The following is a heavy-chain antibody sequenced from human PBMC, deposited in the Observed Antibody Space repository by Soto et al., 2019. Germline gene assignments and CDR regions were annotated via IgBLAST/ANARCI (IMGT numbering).Heavy chain of an antibody. Sequence: SVKVSFKASGGTFSSYSISWVRQAPGQGLEWMGGIIPIFGTANYAQKFQGRVTITADESTSTAYMELSSLRSEDMAVYYCAIEYSSSPPYYPIGYWGQGTLVTVSS. CDR3: AIEYSSSPPYYPIGY. J-gene: IGHJ4*02. D-gene: IGHD6-6*01. CDR2: IIPIFGTA. V-gene: IGHV1-69*13. CDR1: GGTFSSYS.